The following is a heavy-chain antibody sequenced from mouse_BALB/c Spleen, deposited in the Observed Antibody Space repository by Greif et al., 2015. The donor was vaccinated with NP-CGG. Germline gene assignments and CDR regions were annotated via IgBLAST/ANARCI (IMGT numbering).Heavy chain of an antibody. CDR1: GYTFTSYW. Sequence: SGAELVKLGAPVKLSCKASGYTFTSYWMNWVKQRPGRGLEWIGRIDPSDSETHYSQKFKDKATLTVDKSSSTAYIQLSSLTSEDSAVYYCASGGNYDYFDYWGQGTTLTVSS. V-gene: IGHV1-69*02. J-gene: IGHJ2*01. CDR3: ASGGNYDYFDY. CDR2: IDPSDSET. D-gene: IGHD2-1*01.